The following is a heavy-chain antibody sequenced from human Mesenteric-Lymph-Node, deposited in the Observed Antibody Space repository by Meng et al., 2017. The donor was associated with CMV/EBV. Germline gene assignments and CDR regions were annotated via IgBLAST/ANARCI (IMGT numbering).Heavy chain of an antibody. CDR1: GFTFSTYG. CDR2: ISSTSDYI. J-gene: IGHJ6*02. CDR3: AAISTIERGYYYYGMDV. V-gene: IGHV3-21*01. Sequence: GGSLRLSCAASGFTFSTYGMNWVRQAPGKGLEWVSYISSTSDYIYYADSVKGRFTISRDNAKNSLYLQMNSLRAEDTAVYYCAAISTIERGYYYYGMDVWGQGTTVTVSS. D-gene: IGHD5/OR15-5a*01.